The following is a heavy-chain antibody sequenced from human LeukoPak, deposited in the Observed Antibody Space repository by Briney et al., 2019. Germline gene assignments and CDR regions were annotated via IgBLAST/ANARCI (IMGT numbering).Heavy chain of an antibody. CDR2: ISGGGGST. Sequence: QPGGSLRLSRAASGFTFSSYAMSWVRQAPGKGLEWVSAISGGGGSTYYADSVKGRFTISRDNSKNTLYLQMNSLRADDTAIYYCAKVGRYYGSGSYSTFDYWGQGTLVTVSS. V-gene: IGHV3-23*01. CDR1: GFTFSSYA. CDR3: AKVGRYYGSGSYSTFDY. D-gene: IGHD3-10*01. J-gene: IGHJ4*02.